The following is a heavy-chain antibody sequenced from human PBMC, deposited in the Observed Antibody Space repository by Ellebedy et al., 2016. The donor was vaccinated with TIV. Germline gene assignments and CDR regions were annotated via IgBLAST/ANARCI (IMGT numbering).Heavy chain of an antibody. CDR2: INQDGSMK. Sequence: GESLKISCAASGFSFSSYWMSWVRQVPGKGLEWVANINQDGSMKYFVDSVKGRFTLSRDHAKNSLYLQMNSLRDEDTAVYYCATDGSYGDYRSPTHAFAIWGQGTVVTVSS. D-gene: IGHD4-17*01. J-gene: IGHJ3*02. CDR1: GFSFSSYW. CDR3: ATDGSYGDYRSPTHAFAI. V-gene: IGHV3-7*01.